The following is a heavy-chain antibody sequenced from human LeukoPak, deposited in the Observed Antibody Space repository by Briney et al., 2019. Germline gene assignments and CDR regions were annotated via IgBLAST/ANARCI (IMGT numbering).Heavy chain of an antibody. D-gene: IGHD3-10*01. CDR1: GGSFSGYY. J-gene: IGHJ4*02. CDR3: ARGSRRYYGSGSYSPY. Sequence: SETLSLTCAVYGGSFSGYYWSWIRQPPGKGLEWIGEINHSGSTNYNPSLKGRVTISVDTSKNQFSLKLSSVTAADTAVYYCARGSRRYYGSGSYSPYWGQGTLVTVSS. CDR2: INHSGST. V-gene: IGHV4-34*01.